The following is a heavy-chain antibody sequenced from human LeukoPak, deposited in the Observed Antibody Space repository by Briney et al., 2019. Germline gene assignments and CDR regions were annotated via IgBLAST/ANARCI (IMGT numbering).Heavy chain of an antibody. J-gene: IGHJ4*02. D-gene: IGHD5-18*01. CDR2: INPDGNKK. Sequence: GGSLRLFCAVSGLTFSSSWMDWVRQAPGKGLEWVASINPDGNKKYSADSVKGRFTISRDNAENSLYLQMNSLRVEDTAFYYCARDLAYSRLDYWGQGMLVTVSS. V-gene: IGHV3-7*01. CDR3: ARDLAYSRLDY. CDR1: GLTFSSSW.